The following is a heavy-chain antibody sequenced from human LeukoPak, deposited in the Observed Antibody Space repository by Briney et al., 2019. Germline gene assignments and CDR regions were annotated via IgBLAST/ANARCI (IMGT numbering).Heavy chain of an antibody. CDR1: GYTFTSYD. D-gene: IGHD4-17*01. Sequence: APVKVSCKASGYTFTSYDINWVRQATGQGLEWMGWMNPNSGNTGYAQKFQGRVTMTRNTSISTAYMELSSLRSEDTAVYYCARGDYGDYGTVYWGQGTLVTVSS. CDR2: MNPNSGNT. V-gene: IGHV1-8*01. CDR3: ARGDYGDYGTVY. J-gene: IGHJ4*02.